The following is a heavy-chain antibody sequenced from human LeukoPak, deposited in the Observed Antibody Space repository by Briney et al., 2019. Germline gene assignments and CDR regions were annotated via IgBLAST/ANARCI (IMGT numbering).Heavy chain of an antibody. Sequence: GGSLRLSCAASGFTFSNAWMSWVRQAPGKGLEWVGRIKSKTAGGTTDYAAPVKGRFTISRDDSKNTLYLQMNSLKTEDTAVYYCTTSPGAYCGGDCYSRFDYWGQGTLVTVSS. CDR2: IKSKTAGGTT. CDR3: TTSPGAYCGGDCYSRFDY. CDR1: GFTFSNAW. V-gene: IGHV3-15*01. D-gene: IGHD2-21*02. J-gene: IGHJ4*02.